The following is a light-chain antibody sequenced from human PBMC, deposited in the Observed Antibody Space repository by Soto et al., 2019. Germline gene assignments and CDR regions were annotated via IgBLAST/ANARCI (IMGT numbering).Light chain of an antibody. CDR3: MQALQSLT. V-gene: IGKV2-28*01. Sequence: EIVMTQSPLNLPVTPGEPASISCRSSQSLLYHNTYNYLDWYVQKPGQSPQLLIYFGSNRAPGVPDRFSGSGSGTDFTLKINRVEAEDVGTYYCMQALQSLTFGQGTKVDI. CDR2: FGS. CDR1: QSLLYHNTYNY. J-gene: IGKJ1*01.